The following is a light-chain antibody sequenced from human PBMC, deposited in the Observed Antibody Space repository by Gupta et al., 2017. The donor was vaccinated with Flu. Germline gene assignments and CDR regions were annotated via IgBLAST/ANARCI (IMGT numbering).Light chain of an antibody. CDR3: CSYAGPHTWV. J-gene: IGLJ3*02. V-gene: IGLV2-11*01. CDR1: SSDVGGYDY. Sequence: SVTFSCTGTSSDVGGYDYVSWYQQHPGKAPKVMIYDVNKRPSGVPDRFSGSKSGNTASLTISGLQAEDEAAYFCCSYAGPHTWVFGGGTNLTVL. CDR2: DVN.